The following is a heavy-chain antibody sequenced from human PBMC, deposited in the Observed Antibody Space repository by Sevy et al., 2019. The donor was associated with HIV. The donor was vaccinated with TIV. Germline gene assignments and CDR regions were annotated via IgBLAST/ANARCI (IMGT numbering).Heavy chain of an antibody. CDR2: IRHGGGEK. CDR1: GFTFSSYW. D-gene: IGHD6-19*01. Sequence: GGSLRLSRAPSGFTFSSYWMSWVRQAPGKGLEWVANIRHGGGEKYYVDSVKGRFTISRDNAKNSLYLQMDSLRVEDTAVYYCARAIAVGGSGFDYWGQGTLVTVSS. J-gene: IGHJ4*02. CDR3: ARAIAVGGSGFDY. V-gene: IGHV3-7*04.